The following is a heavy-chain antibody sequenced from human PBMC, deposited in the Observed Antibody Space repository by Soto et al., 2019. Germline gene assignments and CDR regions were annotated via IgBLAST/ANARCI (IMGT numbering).Heavy chain of an antibody. CDR3: ALLHTSSGDY. Sequence: PVGSLRLSCAASGFTVSSNYMNWVRQAPGKGLEWVSVIYSDGSTYYTDSVKGRFTISRDNSKNTLYLQMDSLRAEDTAVYYCALLHTSSGDYWGQGTLVTVSS. D-gene: IGHD6-6*01. V-gene: IGHV3-53*01. J-gene: IGHJ4*02. CDR2: IYSDGST. CDR1: GFTVSSNY.